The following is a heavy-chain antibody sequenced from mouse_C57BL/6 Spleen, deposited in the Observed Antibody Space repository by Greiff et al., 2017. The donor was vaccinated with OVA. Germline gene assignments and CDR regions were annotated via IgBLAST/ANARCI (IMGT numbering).Heavy chain of an antibody. CDR3: AKEDFYYMGY. V-gene: IGHV5-17*01. D-gene: IGHD2-1*01. Sequence: EVKVVESGGGLVKPGGSLKLSCAASGFTFSDYGMHWVRQAPEKGLEWVAYISSGSSTIYYADTVKGRFTISRDNAKNTLYLQMTSLRSDDTAMCYCAKEDFYYMGYWGQGTSVTVAS. CDR1: GFTFSDYG. CDR2: ISSGSSTI. J-gene: IGHJ4*01.